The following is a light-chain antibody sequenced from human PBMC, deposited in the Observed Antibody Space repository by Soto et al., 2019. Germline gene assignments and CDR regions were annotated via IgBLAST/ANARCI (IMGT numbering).Light chain of an antibody. CDR2: GAS. CDR1: QSVSSSY. Sequence: EIVLTQSPGTLSLYPGERATLSCRASQSVSSSYLAWYQQKPGQAPRLLIYGASSRATGIPDRFSGSGSGTDFTLTISRLEPEDFAVYYCQQYGSSPRRTFGQGTKVDMK. J-gene: IGKJ1*01. CDR3: QQYGSSPRRT. V-gene: IGKV3-20*01.